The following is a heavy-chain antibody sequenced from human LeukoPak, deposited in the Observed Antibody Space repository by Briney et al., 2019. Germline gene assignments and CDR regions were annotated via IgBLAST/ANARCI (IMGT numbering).Heavy chain of an antibody. Sequence: GGSLRLSCAASGFTFSSNWMSWVRQAPGKGLEWVANIKQDGSEKYYVDSVKGRFTISRDNAKNSLYLQMSSLRAEDTAVYYCARGGSRYDYWGQGTLSPSPQ. CDR3: ARGGSRYDY. J-gene: IGHJ4*02. CDR1: GFTFSSNW. D-gene: IGHD3-16*01. V-gene: IGHV3-7*03. CDR2: IKQDGSEK.